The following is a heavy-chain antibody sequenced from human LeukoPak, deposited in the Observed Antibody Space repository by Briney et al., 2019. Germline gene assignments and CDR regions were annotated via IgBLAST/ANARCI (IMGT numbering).Heavy chain of an antibody. CDR3: ARDAADCSSTSCSYYYFDY. J-gene: IGHJ4*02. CDR1: GFTFTSYA. D-gene: IGHD2-2*01. V-gene: IGHV3-30-3*01. CDR2: ISYDGSNK. Sequence: GGSLRLSCAASGFTFTSYALQWVRQAPGKGLEWVAVISYDGSNKYYADSVKGRFTISRDNSKNTVSLQMNSLRAEDTAVYYCARDAADCSSTSCSYYYFDYWGQGTLVTVSS.